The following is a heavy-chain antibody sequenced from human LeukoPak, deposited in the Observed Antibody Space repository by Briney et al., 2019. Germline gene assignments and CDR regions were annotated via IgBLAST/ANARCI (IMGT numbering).Heavy chain of an antibody. V-gene: IGHV4-59*01. Sequence: SETLSLTCTVSGGSISNFRTWIRQPPGKGLEWIGYISNSGSTNYNPSLKSRVTILMDTSKKQFSLKLSSVTAADTAVYYCARELIVGATMAFDMWGQGTRVTVSS. CDR2: ISNSGST. J-gene: IGHJ3*02. D-gene: IGHD1-26*01. CDR1: GGSISNF. CDR3: ARELIVGATMAFDM.